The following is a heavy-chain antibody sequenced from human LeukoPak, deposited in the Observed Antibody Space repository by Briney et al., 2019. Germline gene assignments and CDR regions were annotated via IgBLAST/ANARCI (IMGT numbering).Heavy chain of an antibody. CDR2: INPNSGGT. J-gene: IGHJ3*02. V-gene: IGHV1-2*02. CDR1: GYTFTGYC. CDR3: ARVRYSGSLAAFDI. D-gene: IGHD1-26*01. Sequence: ASVKVSFKASGYTFTGYCLHWVRQAPGQGLEWMGWINPNSGGTNYAQRFQGGVTMTRDTYISTAYMELNSLRSDDTAVYYCARVRYSGSLAAFDIWGQGTMVTVSS.